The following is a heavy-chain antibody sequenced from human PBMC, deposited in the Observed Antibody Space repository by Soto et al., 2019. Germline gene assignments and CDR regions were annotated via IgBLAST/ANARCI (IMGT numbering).Heavy chain of an antibody. CDR3: ARTSAGGKYYYGMDV. CDR2: IYPGDSDT. V-gene: IGHV5-51*01. Sequence: ESLKISCKGSGYSFTNYWIGWVRQMPGKGLEWMGIIYPGDSDTRYSPSFQGQVTISADKSISTAYLQWSSLKASDTAMYYCARTSAGGKYYYGMDVWGQGTTVTVSS. J-gene: IGHJ6*02. CDR1: GYSFTNYW. D-gene: IGHD6-13*01.